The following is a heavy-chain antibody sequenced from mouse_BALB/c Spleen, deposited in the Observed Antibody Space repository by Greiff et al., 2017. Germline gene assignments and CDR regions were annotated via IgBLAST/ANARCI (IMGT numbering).Heavy chain of an antibody. D-gene: IGHD2-3*01. V-gene: IGHV1-69*02. CDR1: GYTFTSYW. CDR3: ARRMIYYYAMDY. Sequence: QVQLQQPGAELVKPGASVKLSCKASGYTFTSYWMHWVKQRPGQGLEWIGEIDPSDSYTNYNQKFKGKATLTVDKSSSTAYMQLSSLTSEDSAVYYCARRMIYYYAMDYWGQGTSVTVSS. J-gene: IGHJ4*01. CDR2: IDPSDSYT.